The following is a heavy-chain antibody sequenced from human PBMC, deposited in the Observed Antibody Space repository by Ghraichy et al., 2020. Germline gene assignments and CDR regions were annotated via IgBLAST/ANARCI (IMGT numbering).Heavy chain of an antibody. Sequence: SETLSLTCTVSGGSISSSSYYWGWIRQPPGTGLEWIGSIYYSGSTYYNPSLKSRVTISVDTSKNQFSLKLSSVTAADTAVYYCASPGQYFDWLLPNYYYGMDVWGQGTTVTVSS. J-gene: IGHJ6*02. CDR3: ASPGQYFDWLLPNYYYGMDV. CDR1: GGSISSSSYY. V-gene: IGHV4-39*01. D-gene: IGHD3-9*01. CDR2: IYYSGST.